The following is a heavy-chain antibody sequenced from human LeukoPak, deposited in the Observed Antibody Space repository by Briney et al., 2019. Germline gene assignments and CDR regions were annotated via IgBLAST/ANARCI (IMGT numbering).Heavy chain of an antibody. Sequence: SVKVSCKASGGTFSSYAINWVRQAPGQGLEWMGRIIPMFGTANYAQEFQGRVTITADESTSTAYMELSSLRSEDTAVYYCARDASPGVGASFGYWGQGTLVTVSS. J-gene: IGHJ4*02. CDR3: ARDASPGVGASFGY. D-gene: IGHD1-26*01. CDR2: IIPMFGTA. V-gene: IGHV1-69*13. CDR1: GGTFSSYA.